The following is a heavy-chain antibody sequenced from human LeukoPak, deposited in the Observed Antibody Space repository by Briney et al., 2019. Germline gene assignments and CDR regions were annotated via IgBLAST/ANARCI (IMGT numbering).Heavy chain of an antibody. CDR1: GFTFSSYA. Sequence: GGSLRLSCAASGFTFSSYAMSWVRQAPGKGLEWVSAISGSGGSTYYADSVKGGFTISRDNSKNTLYLQMNSLRAEDTAVYYCAKDLVHADIVVVPAASPLDYWGQGTLVTVSS. CDR3: AKDLVHADIVVVPAASPLDY. V-gene: IGHV3-23*01. CDR2: ISGSGGST. J-gene: IGHJ4*02. D-gene: IGHD2-2*01.